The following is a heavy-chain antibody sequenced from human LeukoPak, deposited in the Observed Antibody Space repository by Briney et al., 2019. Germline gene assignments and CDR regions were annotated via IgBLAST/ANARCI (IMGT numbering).Heavy chain of an antibody. D-gene: IGHD6-13*01. V-gene: IGHV5-51*01. CDR3: ARSSKGYSSSWDAFDI. CDR2: IYPGDSDT. Sequence: GESLKISCKGSGYSFTSYWIGWVRQMPGKGLEWMGIIYPGDSDTRYSPSFQGQVTISADKSISTAYLQWSSLKASDTAMYYCARSSKGYSSSWDAFDIWGQGTMVTVSS. CDR1: GYSFTSYW. J-gene: IGHJ3*02.